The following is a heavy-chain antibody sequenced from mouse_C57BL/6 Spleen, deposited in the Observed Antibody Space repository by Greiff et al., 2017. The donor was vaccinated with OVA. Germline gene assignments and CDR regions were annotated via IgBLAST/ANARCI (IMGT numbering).Heavy chain of an antibody. CDR2: INPNNGGT. CDR1: GYTFTDYN. J-gene: IGHJ2*01. CDR3: ARERDGYGYFDY. Sequence: EVKLQQSGPELVKPGASVKIPCKASGYTFTDYNMDWVKQSHGKSLEWIGDINPNNGGTIYNQKFKGKATLTVDKSSSTAYMELRSLTSEDTAVYYCARERDGYGYFDYWGQGTTLTVSS. V-gene: IGHV1-18*01. D-gene: IGHD2-3*01.